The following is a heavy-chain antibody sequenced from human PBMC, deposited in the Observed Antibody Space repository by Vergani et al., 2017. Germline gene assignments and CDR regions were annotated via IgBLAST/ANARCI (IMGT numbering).Heavy chain of an antibody. J-gene: IGHJ4*02. V-gene: IGHV2-5*01. CDR1: GFSLDTSGVG. CDR3: AHKPVPFLWFGELWDYLDY. Sequence: QITLKESGPTLVKPTQTLTLTCTVSGFSLDTSGVGVAWIRQPPGKALECLELIYWNDERRYSPSLSGRLTIIRDTSKNEVVLTMTNMDPADTATYYCAHKPVPFLWFGELWDYLDYGAQGTLVTVSS. CDR2: IYWNDER. D-gene: IGHD3-10*01.